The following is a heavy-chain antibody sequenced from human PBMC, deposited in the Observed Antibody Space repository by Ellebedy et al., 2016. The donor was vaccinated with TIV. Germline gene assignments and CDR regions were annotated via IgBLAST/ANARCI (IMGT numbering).Heavy chain of an antibody. D-gene: IGHD5-12*01. CDR3: AKSFGEWLRLGAFDI. Sequence: GGSLRLXXAASGFTFSSYAMHWVRQAPGKGLEWVAVISYDGSNKYYADSVKGRFTISRDNSKNTLYLQMNSLRAEDTAVYYCAKSFGEWLRLGAFDIWGQGTMVTVSS. J-gene: IGHJ3*02. CDR1: GFTFSSYA. V-gene: IGHV3-30*18. CDR2: ISYDGSNK.